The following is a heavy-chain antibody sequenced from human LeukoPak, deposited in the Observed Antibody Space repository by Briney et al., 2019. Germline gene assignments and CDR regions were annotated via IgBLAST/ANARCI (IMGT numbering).Heavy chain of an antibody. D-gene: IGHD2-21*02. CDR1: GFSFSNAW. V-gene: IGHV3-15*01. Sequence: GGSLRLSCAASGFSFSNAWMSWVRQAPGKGLEWVGRIKSKTGGGTTDYAAPVKGRFTISRDDSKNTLYLQMNSLKTEDTAVYYCTTDGGDYYFDYWGQGTLVTVSS. CDR3: TTDGGDYYFDY. CDR2: IKSKTGGGTT. J-gene: IGHJ4*02.